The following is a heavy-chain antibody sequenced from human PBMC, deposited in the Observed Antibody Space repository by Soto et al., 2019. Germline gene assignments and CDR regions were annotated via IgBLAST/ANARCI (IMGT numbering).Heavy chain of an antibody. CDR2: ISSKGSYI. CDR1: GFNFSTYG. Sequence: DVQLVESGGCLVKPGGSLRLSCAASGFNFSTYGMNWVRQAPGKGLEWVASISSKGSYIYYTPSVKGRFTISRDNAKNSVYMQMNSLRAEDTAVYYCGRDRSHYAGVGKIDPWGQGPLVAVSS. J-gene: IGHJ5*02. CDR3: GRDRSHYAGVGKIDP. V-gene: IGHV3-21*02. D-gene: IGHD3-10*01.